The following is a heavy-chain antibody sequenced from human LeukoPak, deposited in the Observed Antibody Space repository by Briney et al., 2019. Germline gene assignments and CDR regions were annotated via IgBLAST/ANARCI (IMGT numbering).Heavy chain of an antibody. CDR1: GGSVSSGSYY. J-gene: IGHJ5*02. CDR3: ARGMGYYCSSTSCYKINWFDP. Sequence: SETLSLTCTVSGGSVSSGSYYWNWIRQPPGKGLEWIGYIYYSGSTKYNPSLKSRVTISVDTSKNQFSLKLTSVTAADTAVYYCARGMGYYCSSTSCYKINWFDPWGQGTLVTVSS. V-gene: IGHV4-61*01. D-gene: IGHD2-2*01. CDR2: IYYSGST.